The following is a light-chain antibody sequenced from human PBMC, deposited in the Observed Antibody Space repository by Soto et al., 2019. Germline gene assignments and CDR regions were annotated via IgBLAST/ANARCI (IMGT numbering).Light chain of an antibody. CDR3: QQSYSTPAWT. CDR2: ATS. Sequence: DIQMTQSPSSLSASVGDRVTITCRASQSISKYLSWFQQKPGKAPKLLIYATSSLQSGVPSRFSGSGSGTDFTLTISSLQPEDFATYYCQQSYSTPAWTFGQGTNVEIK. V-gene: IGKV1-39*01. J-gene: IGKJ1*01. CDR1: QSISKY.